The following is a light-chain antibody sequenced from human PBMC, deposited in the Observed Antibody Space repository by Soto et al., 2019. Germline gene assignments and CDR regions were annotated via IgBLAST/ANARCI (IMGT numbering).Light chain of an antibody. CDR1: QSISGW. Sequence: DIQMTQSPSTLSASVGDRVTITCRASQSISGWLAWYQQKPGKAPKLLIYKASSLEIGVPSRFSGSGSGTEFTLTISSLQPDDFATYYCQQYDSLVTFGPGTKVDIK. V-gene: IGKV1-5*03. CDR3: QQYDSLVT. CDR2: KAS. J-gene: IGKJ3*01.